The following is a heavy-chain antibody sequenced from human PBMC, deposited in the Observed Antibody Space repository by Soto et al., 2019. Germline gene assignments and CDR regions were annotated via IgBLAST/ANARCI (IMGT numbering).Heavy chain of an antibody. D-gene: IGHD2-8*01. CDR2: INAGNGNT. CDR1: GYTFTSYA. Sequence: GASVKVSCKASGYTFTSYAMHWVRQAPGQRLEWMGWINAGNGNTKYSQKFQGRVTITRDTSASTAYMELSSLRSEDTAVYYCARDCTNGVCYTEYFQHWGQGTLVTVSS. V-gene: IGHV1-3*01. CDR3: ARDCTNGVCYTEYFQH. J-gene: IGHJ1*01.